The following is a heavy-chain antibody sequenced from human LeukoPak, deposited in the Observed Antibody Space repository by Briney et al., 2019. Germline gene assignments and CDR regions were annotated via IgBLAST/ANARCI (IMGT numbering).Heavy chain of an antibody. V-gene: IGHV3-11*04. Sequence: GGSLRLSCAASGFTFSDYYMSWIRQAPGNGLEWVSYIGRSGTTIHYADSVKGRFTISWDNAKKSVYLQMNSLRAEDTAVYYCARSGKIYFDWLLDYWGQGTLVTVSS. CDR1: GFTFSDYY. D-gene: IGHD3-9*01. CDR3: ARSGKIYFDWLLDY. CDR2: IGRSGTTI. J-gene: IGHJ4*02.